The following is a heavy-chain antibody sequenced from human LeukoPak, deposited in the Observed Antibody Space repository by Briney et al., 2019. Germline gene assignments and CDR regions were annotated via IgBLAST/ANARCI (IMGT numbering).Heavy chain of an antibody. CDR1: GFTFSSYA. D-gene: IGHD3-10*01. CDR3: AKPMYYHGSGSPYNWFDP. Sequence: GGSLRLSCAASGFTFSSYAMTWVRQAPGKGLEWVSSISGRGDSTSYADSVKGRFTISRDNSKNTLFLQMNSLRAEDTALYYCAKPMYYHGSGSPYNWFDPWGQGTLVTVSS. J-gene: IGHJ5*02. CDR2: ISGRGDST. V-gene: IGHV3-23*01.